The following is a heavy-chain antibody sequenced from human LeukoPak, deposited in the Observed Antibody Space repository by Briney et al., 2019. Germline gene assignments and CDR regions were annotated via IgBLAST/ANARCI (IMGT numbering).Heavy chain of an antibody. CDR1: GFTVSSNY. Sequence: GGSLRLSCAASGFTVSSNYMSWVRQAPGKGLEWVSIIYSGDSTYYADSVKGRFTISRDNSKNTLWLQMNRLRAEDTAVYYCARSGFGVLYYYGMDVWGQGTTVTVSS. CDR2: IYSGDST. J-gene: IGHJ6*02. V-gene: IGHV3-66*01. CDR3: ARSGFGVLYYYGMDV. D-gene: IGHD3-10*01.